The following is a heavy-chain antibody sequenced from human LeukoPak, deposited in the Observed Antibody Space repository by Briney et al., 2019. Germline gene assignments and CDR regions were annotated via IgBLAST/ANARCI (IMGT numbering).Heavy chain of an antibody. Sequence: GESLKISCKGSGYGFSDYWIGWVRQMPGKGLEWMGIIYPRDPDTRYRPSFQGQFTMSVDKSISTAYLQWSSLKASDTAIYYCVRQGLHDSGGYIDYWGLGTLVTVSS. CDR3: VRQGLHDSGGYIDY. CDR2: IYPRDPDT. V-gene: IGHV5-51*01. J-gene: IGHJ4*02. CDR1: GYGFSDYW. D-gene: IGHD3-22*01.